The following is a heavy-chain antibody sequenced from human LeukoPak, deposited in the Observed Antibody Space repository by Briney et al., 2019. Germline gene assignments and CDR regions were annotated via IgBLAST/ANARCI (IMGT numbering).Heavy chain of an antibody. CDR3: ARDHQGSYRYDFDY. CDR1: GFTFSGSA. Sequence: PGGSLRLSCAASGFTFSGSAMHWVRQAPGKGLEWVAVISYDGSNKYYADSVKGRFTISRDNSKNTLYLQMNSLRAEDTAVYYCARDHQGSYRYDFDYWGQGTLVTVSS. J-gene: IGHJ4*02. D-gene: IGHD3-16*02. CDR2: ISYDGSNK. V-gene: IGHV3-30*04.